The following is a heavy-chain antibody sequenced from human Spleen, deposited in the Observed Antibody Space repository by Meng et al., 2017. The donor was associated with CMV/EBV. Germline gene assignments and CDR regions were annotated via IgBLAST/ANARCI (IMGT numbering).Heavy chain of an antibody. Sequence: ASVKVSCKASGYTLSSYGISWVRQAPGQGLEWMGRISAYNGNTNYAQKLQGRVTMTTDTSTSTVYMEVRSLRSDDTAVYYCARERRYSSGWAFDHWDQGTLVTVSS. CDR2: ISAYNGNT. V-gene: IGHV1-18*01. J-gene: IGHJ4*02. D-gene: IGHD6-19*01. CDR3: ARERRYSSGWAFDH. CDR1: GYTLSSYG.